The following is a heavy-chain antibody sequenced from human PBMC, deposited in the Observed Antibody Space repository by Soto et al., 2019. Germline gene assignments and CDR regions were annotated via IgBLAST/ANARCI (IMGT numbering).Heavy chain of an antibody. Sequence: PGGSLRLSCAASGFTFSSYAMSWVRQAPGKGLEWVSAISGSGGSTYYADSVKGRFTMSRDNSKNTLYLQMNSLRAEDTAVYYSAKFGITIFGVVIKPKGLMDVWGQGTTVTVSS. V-gene: IGHV3-23*01. CDR3: AKFGITIFGVVIKPKGLMDV. J-gene: IGHJ6*02. CDR1: GFTFSSYA. CDR2: ISGSGGST. D-gene: IGHD3-3*01.